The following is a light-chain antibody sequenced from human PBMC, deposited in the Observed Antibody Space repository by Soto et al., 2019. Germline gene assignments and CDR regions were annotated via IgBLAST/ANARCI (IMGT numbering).Light chain of an antibody. Sequence: EIVLTQSPGTLSLSPGERATLSCRASQSVRSSYLAWYQQKPGRAPRLLIYGASSRATGIPDRFSGSGSGTDFTLTIRRLEPEDFAVYYCQQYGSSPPYTFGQGTKLEIK. CDR3: QQYGSSPPYT. CDR2: GAS. V-gene: IGKV3-20*01. CDR1: QSVRSSY. J-gene: IGKJ2*01.